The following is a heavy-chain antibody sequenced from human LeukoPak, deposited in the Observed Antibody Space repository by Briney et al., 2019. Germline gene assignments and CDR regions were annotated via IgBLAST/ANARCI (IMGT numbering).Heavy chain of an antibody. CDR2: IYPGDSDT. CDR3: ARLVSTGNALDYYGMDV. V-gene: IGHV5-51*01. CDR1: GYSFTSYW. D-gene: IGHD5/OR15-5a*01. Sequence: GESLKISCKGSGYSFTSYWIGWVRQMPGKGLEWMGIIYPGDSDTRYSPSFQGQVTISADKSISTAYLQWSSLKASDTAMYYCARLVSTGNALDYYGMDVWGQGTTVTVSS. J-gene: IGHJ6*02.